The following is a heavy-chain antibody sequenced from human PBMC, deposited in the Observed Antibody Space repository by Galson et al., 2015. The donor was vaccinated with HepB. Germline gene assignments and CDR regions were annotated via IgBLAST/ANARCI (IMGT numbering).Heavy chain of an antibody. CDR2: INPNSGGT. CDR3: ARVGSGSYGPFDY. CDR1: GYTFTAYY. V-gene: IGHV1-2*06. J-gene: IGHJ4*02. D-gene: IGHD3-10*01. Sequence: SVKVSCKASGYTFTAYYMHWVRQAPGQGLEWMGRINPNSGGTNYAQEFQGRVTMTRDTPISTAYMELSRLRSDDTAVYYRARVGSGSYGPFDYWGQGTLVTVSS.